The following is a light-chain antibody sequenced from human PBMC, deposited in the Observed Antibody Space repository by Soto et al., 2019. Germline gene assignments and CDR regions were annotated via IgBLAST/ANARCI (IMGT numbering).Light chain of an antibody. CDR1: NSKIGSNY. V-gene: IGLV1-47*01. CDR2: RNN. Sequence: QSVLTQPPSASGTPGQRVTISCSGSNSKIGSNYVYWYQQVPGAAPKLLIYRNNQRPSGVPDRFSGSKSGTSASLVISGLQSEDEANYYCAAWDDSLNAWVFGGGTKLTVL. CDR3: AAWDDSLNAWV. J-gene: IGLJ3*02.